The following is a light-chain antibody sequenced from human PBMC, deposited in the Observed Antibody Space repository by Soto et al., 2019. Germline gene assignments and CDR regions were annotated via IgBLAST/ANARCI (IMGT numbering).Light chain of an antibody. J-gene: IGKJ5*01. Sequence: EIVMTQSPVTLSVSPGETFILSCSASQSLRSNLAWYQQKPGQTPRLLIYSASIRAAATPARFSGSGAGTNFSLTISSLQSEDFAVYYCQQRSNWPPITFGQGTRLEIK. CDR3: QQRSNWPPIT. V-gene: IGKV3-15*01. CDR2: SAS. CDR1: QSLRSN.